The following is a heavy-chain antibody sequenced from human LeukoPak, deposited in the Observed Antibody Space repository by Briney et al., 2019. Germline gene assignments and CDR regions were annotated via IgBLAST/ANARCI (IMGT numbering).Heavy chain of an antibody. CDR3: ASLYYYDSSGYYGGNYFDY. Sequence: ASVKVSCKASGGTFSSYAISWVRQAPGQGLEWMGRIIPILGIANYAQKFQGRVTITADKSTSTAYMELSSLRSEDTAVYYCASLYYYDSSGYYGGNYFDYWGQGTPVTVSS. D-gene: IGHD3-22*01. CDR1: GGTFSSYA. CDR2: IIPILGIA. J-gene: IGHJ4*02. V-gene: IGHV1-69*04.